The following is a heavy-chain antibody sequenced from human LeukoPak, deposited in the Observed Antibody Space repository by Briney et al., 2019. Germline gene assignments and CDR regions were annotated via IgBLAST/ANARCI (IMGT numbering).Heavy chain of an antibody. CDR1: GSIFTNYW. Sequence: GESLKISCKGSGSIFTNYWIDWVRQVPGKGLEWMGIIYPGDSDTRYSPSFRGQVTISVDKSINTAYLQWNSLQASDTAMYYCARRTSARHWFDPWGQGTLVTVSS. CDR3: ARRTSARHWFDP. J-gene: IGHJ5*02. CDR2: IYPGDSDT. V-gene: IGHV5-51*01.